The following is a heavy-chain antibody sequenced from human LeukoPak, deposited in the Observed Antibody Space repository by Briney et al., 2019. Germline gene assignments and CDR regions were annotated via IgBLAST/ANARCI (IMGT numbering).Heavy chain of an antibody. CDR1: GGSISSSNW. CDR2: IYYSGST. V-gene: IGHV4-31*11. J-gene: IGHJ5*02. Sequence: PSGTLSLTCAVSGGSISSSNWWSWIRQHPGKGLEWIGYIYYSGSTYYDPSLKSRVTISVDTSKNQFSLRLNSVTAADTAVYYCTRDGPRSSGYPDTWGQGTLVTVSS. CDR3: TRDGPRSSGYPDT. D-gene: IGHD3-22*01.